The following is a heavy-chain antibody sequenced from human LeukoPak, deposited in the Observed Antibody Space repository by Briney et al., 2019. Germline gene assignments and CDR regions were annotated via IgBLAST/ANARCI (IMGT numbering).Heavy chain of an antibody. J-gene: IGHJ4*02. CDR3: AKGPLRGTAAAIDY. V-gene: IGHV3-30*18. CDR1: GFTFSNYG. Sequence: GPLRLSCAASGFTFSNYGMHWVRQAPGKGLEWVAVISYDGRNKHYPDSVKGRFTISRDISTDTLWLQMDSLRTEDTAVYYCAKGPLRGTAAAIDYWGQGTLVTVSS. D-gene: IGHD2-2*01. CDR2: ISYDGRNK.